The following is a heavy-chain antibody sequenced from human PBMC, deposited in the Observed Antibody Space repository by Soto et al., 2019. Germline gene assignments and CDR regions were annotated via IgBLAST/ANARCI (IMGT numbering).Heavy chain of an antibody. CDR2: ISGSGGTT. V-gene: IGHV3-23*01. CDR3: AKDLDSVAVVTFYLDS. Sequence: EVQVLESGGGLVQPGGSLRLSCAASGFTFSSYAMTWVRQAPGKGLEWVSTISGSGGTTFYSDSVKGRFTISRDSSKNTVYLQMNSLRAEDTAVYYCAKDLDSVAVVTFYLDSWGQGTLVAVSS. CDR1: GFTFSSYA. D-gene: IGHD2-21*02. J-gene: IGHJ4*02.